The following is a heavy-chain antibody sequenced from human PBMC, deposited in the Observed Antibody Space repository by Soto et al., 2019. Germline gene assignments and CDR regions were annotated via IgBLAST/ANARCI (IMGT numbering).Heavy chain of an antibody. CDR3: ARDPPYYYDSSGFDP. CDR1: GGSISSYY. D-gene: IGHD3-22*01. J-gene: IGHJ5*02. V-gene: IGHV4-59*01. CDR2: IYYSGST. Sequence: TSETLSLTCTVSGGSISSYYWSWIRQPPGKGLEWIGYIYYSGSTNYNPSLKSRVTISVDTSKNQFSLKLSSVTAADTAVYYCARDPPYYYDSSGFDPWGQGTLVTVSS.